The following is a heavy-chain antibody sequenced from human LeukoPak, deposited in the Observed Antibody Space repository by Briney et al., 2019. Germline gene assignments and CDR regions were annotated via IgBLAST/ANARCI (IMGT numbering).Heavy chain of an antibody. D-gene: IGHD4-11*01. CDR2: IRSKAYGGTT. V-gene: IGHV3-49*04. CDR3: TRADYSRGNAFDI. Sequence: GGSLRLSCTASGFTFGDYAMSWVRQAPGKGLEWVGFIRSKAYGGTTEYAASVKGRFTISRDDSKSIAYLQMNSLKTEDTAVHYCTRADYSRGNAFDIWGQGTMVTVSS. J-gene: IGHJ3*02. CDR1: GFTFGDYA.